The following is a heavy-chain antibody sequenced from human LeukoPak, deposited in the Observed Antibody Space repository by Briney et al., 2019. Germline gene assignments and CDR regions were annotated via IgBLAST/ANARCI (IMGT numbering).Heavy chain of an antibody. CDR3: ARVQEQVSRRRFDP. Sequence: GASVKVSCKASGYTFTNYGIGWVRQAPGQGLEWMGWISGYHGNTNYAQKFQDRVTMTIDTSTSTAYMQLRSLRSDDTAVYYCARVQEQVSRRRFDPWGQGTLVIVSS. D-gene: IGHD1-26*01. J-gene: IGHJ5*02. CDR1: GYTFTNYG. CDR2: ISGYHGNT. V-gene: IGHV1-18*01.